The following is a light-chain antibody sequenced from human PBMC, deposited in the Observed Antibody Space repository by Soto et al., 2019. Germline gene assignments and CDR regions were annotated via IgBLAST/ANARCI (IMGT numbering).Light chain of an antibody. CDR3: SSYTVSSTPYV. CDR2: EVS. Sequence: QSALTQPASVSGSPGQSITISCTGTSSDVGGYNYVSWYQQHPGKAPKLMIYEVSNRPSGISNRFSGYKSGNTASLTISGRQAEDEALYYCSSYTVSSTPYVFRTGTKLTVL. CDR1: SSDVGGYNY. J-gene: IGLJ1*01. V-gene: IGLV2-14*01.